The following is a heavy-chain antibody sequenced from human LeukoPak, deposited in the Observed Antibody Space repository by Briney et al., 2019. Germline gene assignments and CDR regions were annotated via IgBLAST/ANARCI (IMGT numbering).Heavy chain of an antibody. CDR1: EFTFSSKA. D-gene: IGHD6-19*01. Sequence: PRVPLRLTRTNPEFTFSSKAISWVRQALGKRLEWVSAISGSGGSTYYADSVKGRFTISRDNSKNTLYLQMNSLRAEDTAVYYCATPWGGSGWYAYYWGQGTLVTVSS. CDR2: ISGSGGST. V-gene: IGHV3-23*01. CDR3: ATPWGGSGWYAYY. J-gene: IGHJ4*02.